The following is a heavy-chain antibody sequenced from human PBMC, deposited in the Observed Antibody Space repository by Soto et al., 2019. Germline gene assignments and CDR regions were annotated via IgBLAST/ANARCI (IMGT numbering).Heavy chain of an antibody. D-gene: IGHD6-6*01. Sequence: PSETLSLTCSVSGGSFSNSSSQWGWIRQPPGKGLEWIGNIFYTGSTYYNLSLKSRVTISVDTSKNQFSLKLSSVTAADTARDPFVMIAARHPEYSYYYVMDVWGRGTTVTVSS. CDR2: IFYTGST. CDR3: VMIAARHPEYSYYYVMDV. CDR1: GGSFSNSSSQ. J-gene: IGHJ6*02. V-gene: IGHV4-39*01.